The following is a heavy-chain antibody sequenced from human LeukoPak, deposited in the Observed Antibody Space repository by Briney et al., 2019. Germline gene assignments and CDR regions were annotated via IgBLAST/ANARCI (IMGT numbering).Heavy chain of an antibody. CDR2: ISFDGSNK. CDR1: GFTFSSYT. D-gene: IGHD3-16*02. Sequence: GGSLRLSCAASGFTFSSYTIHWVRQPPGKGLEWVAVISFDGSNKYYADSVKGRFTISRDNSKNTLYLQMNSLRAEDTAVYYCANLIVRFDNWFDPWGQGTLVTVSS. V-gene: IGHV3-30-3*01. J-gene: IGHJ5*02. CDR3: ANLIVRFDNWFDP.